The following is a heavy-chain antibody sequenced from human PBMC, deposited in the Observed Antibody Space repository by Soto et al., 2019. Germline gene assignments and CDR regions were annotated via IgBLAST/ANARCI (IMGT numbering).Heavy chain of an antibody. CDR1: GFSISEYG. Sequence: GGSLRLSCAVSGFSISEYGVTWVRQPPGKGLYWVSGFSGGRGGTFYADSVRGRFTISRDDSRNMVYLQMDSLGVEDTAVYYCVKWNGSGDSWGQGTLVTVSS. D-gene: IGHD1-1*01. V-gene: IGHV3-23*01. CDR2: FSGGRGGT. J-gene: IGHJ4*02. CDR3: VKWNGSGDS.